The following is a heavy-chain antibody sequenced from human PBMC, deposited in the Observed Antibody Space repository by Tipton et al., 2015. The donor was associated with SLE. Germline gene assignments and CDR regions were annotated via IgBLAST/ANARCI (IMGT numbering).Heavy chain of an antibody. CDR1: GGSISSSSYY. J-gene: IGHJ6*02. CDR2: IYYSGST. CDR3: ARGALGEQQLVRHYYYGMDV. D-gene: IGHD6-13*01. V-gene: IGHV4-39*07. Sequence: TLSLTCTVSGGSISSSSYYWGWIRQPPGKGLEWIGSIYYSGSTYYNPSLKSRVTISVDTSKNQFSLKLSSVTAADTAVYYCARGALGEQQLVRHYYYGMDVWGQGTTVTVSS.